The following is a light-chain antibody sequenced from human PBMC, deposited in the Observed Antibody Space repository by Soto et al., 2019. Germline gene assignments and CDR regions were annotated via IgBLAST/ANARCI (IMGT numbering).Light chain of an antibody. CDR3: MQVLQAPLT. CDR2: LGS. Sequence: DIVLTQSPLSLPVTHGEPASMSCRSSQSLLHRDGYTYMHWYLQKPGQSPQLLIYLGSNRASGVPDRFSGSESGTNFTLKISRLEAEDVGVYYCMQVLQAPLTFGGGTKVEI. CDR1: QSLLHRDGYTY. J-gene: IGKJ4*01. V-gene: IGKV2-28*01.